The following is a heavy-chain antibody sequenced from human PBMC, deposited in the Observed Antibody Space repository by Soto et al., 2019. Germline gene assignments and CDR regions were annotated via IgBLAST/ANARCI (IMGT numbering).Heavy chain of an antibody. J-gene: IGHJ4*02. CDR2: INHSGST. CDR3: ARGGTYGSGSYYKRGFDY. D-gene: IGHD3-10*01. Sequence: SETLSLTCAVYGGSFSGYYWSWIRQPPGKGLEWIGEINHSGSTNYNPSLKSRVTISVDTSKKQFSLKLSSVTAADTAGYYFARGGTYGSGSYYKRGFDYWGQGTLVTVSS. CDR1: GGSFSGYY. V-gene: IGHV4-34*01.